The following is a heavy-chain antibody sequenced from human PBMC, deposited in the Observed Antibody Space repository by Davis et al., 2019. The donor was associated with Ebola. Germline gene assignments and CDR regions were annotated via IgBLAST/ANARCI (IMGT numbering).Heavy chain of an antibody. CDR2: INWNSGSI. CDR1: RFNFDGYV. V-gene: IGHV3-9*01. J-gene: IGHJ3*02. CDR3: ARDLDYHEGGGNFDAFDM. D-gene: IGHD4-23*01. Sequence: PGGSLRLSCAASRFNFDGYVMHWVRHAPGKGLEWISGINWNSGSIGYADSVKGRFTISRDNAKNSLYLQMNSLRVEDTAVYYCARDLDYHEGGGNFDAFDMWGQGTMVTVSS.